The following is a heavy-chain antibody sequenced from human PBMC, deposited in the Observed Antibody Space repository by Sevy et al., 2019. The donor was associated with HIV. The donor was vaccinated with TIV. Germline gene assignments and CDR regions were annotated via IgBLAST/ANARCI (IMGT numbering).Heavy chain of an antibody. D-gene: IGHD2-2*01. J-gene: IGHJ4*02. CDR1: GFSFSRYW. V-gene: IGHV3-7*01. Sequence: GGSLRLSCVASGFSFSRYWMHWVRQTPKKGLEWVARIREDGSQSWYVDSVKGRFTISRDDAKNSLYLQMNSLRADGTAVYYCARDPDTSNKIDYWGQGTMVTVSS. CDR2: IREDGSQS. CDR3: ARDPDTSNKIDY.